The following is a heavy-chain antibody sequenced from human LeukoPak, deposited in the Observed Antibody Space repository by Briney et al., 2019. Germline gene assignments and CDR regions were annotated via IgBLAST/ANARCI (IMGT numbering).Heavy chain of an antibody. D-gene: IGHD5-18*01. CDR1: GGSFSGYY. CDR3: VRKTDSYGYFGSDWFDP. Sequence: SETLSLTCAVYGGSFSGYYWSWIRQPPGKGLEWIGEINHSGSINYNPSLKSRVTISVDTSKNQFSLKLSSVTAADTAVYYCVRKTDSYGYFGSDWFDPWGQGTLVTVSS. V-gene: IGHV4-34*01. J-gene: IGHJ5*02. CDR2: INHSGSI.